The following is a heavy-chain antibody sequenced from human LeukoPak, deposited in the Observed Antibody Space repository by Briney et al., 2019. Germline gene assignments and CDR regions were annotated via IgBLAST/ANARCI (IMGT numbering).Heavy chain of an antibody. D-gene: IGHD3-3*01. CDR2: INHSGST. CDR1: GGSFSGYY. Sequence: SETLSLTCAVYGGSFSGYYWSWIRQPPGKGLEWIGEINHSGSTSYNPSLKSRVTISVDTSKNQFSLKLSSVTAADTAVYYCARGGARIYDFWSGYHDDFDYRGHGTLVTVSS. V-gene: IGHV4-34*01. J-gene: IGHJ4*01. CDR3: ARGGARIYDFWSGYHDDFDY.